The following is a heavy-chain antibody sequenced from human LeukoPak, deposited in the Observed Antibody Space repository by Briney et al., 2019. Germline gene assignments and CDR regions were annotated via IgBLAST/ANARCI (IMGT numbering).Heavy chain of an antibody. D-gene: IGHD5-12*01. J-gene: IGHJ4*02. Sequence: PGGSLRLSCAVSGLSFSSYAMHWVRQAPGKGLEWVSGISGSGTGTYYADSVKGRFTISRDNSKNMLYLQMNSLYAEDTAVFYCARGGGYSGYLFYFDSWGQGTLVSVSS. CDR1: GLSFSSYA. CDR2: ISGSGTGT. CDR3: ARGGGYSGYLFYFDS. V-gene: IGHV3-23*01.